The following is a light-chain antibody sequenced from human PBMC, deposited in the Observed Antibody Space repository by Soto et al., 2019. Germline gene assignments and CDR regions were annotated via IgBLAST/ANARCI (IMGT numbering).Light chain of an antibody. CDR3: SSYAGSYTLV. CDR1: SNDVGGYNF. Sequence: QSALTQPRSVSGSPGQSVTISCTGTSNDVGGYNFVSWYQQHPGKVPKLFIYDVSRRPSGVPDRFSGSKSGNTASLTISGLQAEDVADYYCSSYAGSYTLVFGGGTQLTVL. CDR2: DVS. J-gene: IGLJ2*01. V-gene: IGLV2-11*01.